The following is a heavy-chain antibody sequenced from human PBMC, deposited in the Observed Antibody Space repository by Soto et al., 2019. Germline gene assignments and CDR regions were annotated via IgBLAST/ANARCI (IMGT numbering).Heavy chain of an antibody. D-gene: IGHD1-26*01. J-gene: IGHJ5*02. Sequence: GGSLRLSCAASGFIFENFGMSWVRQAPGKGLEWISSISGSGFKKYYADSVKGRITISRDNSKSTVYLELNNLSAEDTAVYHCAKNQGVELVPLATVDWFDPWGQGSVVTVSS. CDR2: ISGSGFKK. CDR3: AKNQGVELVPLATVDWFDP. CDR1: GFIFENFG. V-gene: IGHV3-23*01.